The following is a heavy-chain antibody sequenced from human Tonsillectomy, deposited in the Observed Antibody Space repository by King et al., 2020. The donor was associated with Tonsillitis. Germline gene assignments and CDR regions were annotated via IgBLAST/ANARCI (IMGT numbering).Heavy chain of an antibody. Sequence: VQLVESGGGLVQPGGSLRLSCAASGFTFSSYAMSWVRQAPGKGLGWVSAISGSGGSTYYADSVKGRFTISRDNSKNTLYLQMNSLRAEDTAVYYCAKGQMIVVGGIDAFDIWGQGTMVTVSS. V-gene: IGHV3-23*04. CDR1: GFTFSSYA. CDR2: ISGSGGST. D-gene: IGHD3-22*01. CDR3: AKGQMIVVGGIDAFDI. J-gene: IGHJ3*02.